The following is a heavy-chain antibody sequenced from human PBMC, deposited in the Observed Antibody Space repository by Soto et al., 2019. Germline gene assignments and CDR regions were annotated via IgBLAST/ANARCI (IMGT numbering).Heavy chain of an antibody. CDR2: ISGSGGST. V-gene: IGHV3-23*01. CDR3: SKENGYSSSWFEFDY. CDR1: GFTFSRYA. J-gene: IGHJ4*02. Sequence: EVQLLASGGGLVQPGGSLRLSCAASGFTFSRYAMRWVRQAPGKGLEWVSAISGSGGSTSYADSVKGRFTISRDNSKNTLYQQMNSLRAGDTAVYYCSKENGYSSSWFEFDYWGQGTLVTVSS. D-gene: IGHD6-13*01.